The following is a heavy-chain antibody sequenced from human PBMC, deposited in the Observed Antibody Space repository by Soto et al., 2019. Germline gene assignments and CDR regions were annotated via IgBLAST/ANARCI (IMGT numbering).Heavy chain of an antibody. CDR2: INTDGSNT. D-gene: IGHD2-15*01. J-gene: IGHJ5*02. V-gene: IGHV3-74*01. CDR3: AREFCSGGNCYTYYFDP. Sequence: GGSLRLSCSASGLTFNRYWMHWVRHAPGKGLVWVSHINTDGSNTNYADSVKGRFTISRDNAKSTLFLQMNSLRDEDTAVYYCAREFCSGGNCYTYYFDPWCEGSPETVSS. CDR1: GLTFNRYW.